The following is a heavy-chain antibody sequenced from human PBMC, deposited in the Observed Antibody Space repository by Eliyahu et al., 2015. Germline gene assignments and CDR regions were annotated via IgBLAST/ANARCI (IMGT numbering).Heavy chain of an antibody. V-gene: IGHV4-39*01. CDR3: ARREVAVGRRDCFDP. D-gene: IGHD6-19*01. CDR2: IYYSGST. Sequence: QLQLQESGPGLVKPSETLSLTCTVSXGSXSSXSYYWGWIRQPPGKGLEWIGSIYYSGSTYYNPSLKSRVTISVDTSKNQFSLKLSSVTAADTAVYYCARREVAVGRRDCFDPWGQGTLVTVSS. CDR1: XGSXSSXSYY. J-gene: IGHJ5*02.